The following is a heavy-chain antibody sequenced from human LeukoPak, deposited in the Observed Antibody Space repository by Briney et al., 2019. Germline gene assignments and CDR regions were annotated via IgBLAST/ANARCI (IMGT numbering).Heavy chain of an antibody. CDR3: ARDQPYGWYSLVGYYGMDV. CDR2: NYYSGST. CDR1: GGSFSGYY. V-gene: IGHV4-59*01. Sequence: SETLSLTCAVYGGSFSGYYWSWIRQPPGKGLEWIGYNYYSGSTNYNPSLKSRVTISVDTSKNQFSLKLSSVTAADTAVYYCARDQPYGWYSLVGYYGMDVWGQGTTVTVSS. D-gene: IGHD6-19*01. J-gene: IGHJ6*02.